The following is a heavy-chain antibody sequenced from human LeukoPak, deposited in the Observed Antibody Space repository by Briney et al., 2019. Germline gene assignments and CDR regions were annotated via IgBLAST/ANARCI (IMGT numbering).Heavy chain of an antibody. CDR2: INTNTGNP. V-gene: IGHV7-4-1*02. CDR3: AREIIAVAGAFDY. D-gene: IGHD6-19*01. J-gene: IGHJ4*02. CDR1: GYTFTSYG. Sequence: ASVKVSCKASGYTFTSYGISWVRQAPGQGLEWMGWINTNTGNPTYAQGFTGRFVFSLDTSVSTAYLQISSLKAEDTAVYYCAREIIAVAGAFDYWGQGTLVTVSS.